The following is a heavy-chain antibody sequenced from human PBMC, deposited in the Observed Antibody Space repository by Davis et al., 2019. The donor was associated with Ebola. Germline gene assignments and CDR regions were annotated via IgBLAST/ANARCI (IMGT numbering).Heavy chain of an antibody. CDR2: VYYDGTT. CDR1: GGPMTNNY. D-gene: IGHD6-19*01. Sequence: PSETLSLTCNVSGGPMTNNYWSWIRQPPGKGLEWIGHVYYDGTTNYNPSLKSRVTISVDTSKNQFSLRLSSVTAADTAVYYCARFVVAGTVGWLDPWGQGTLATVSS. J-gene: IGHJ5*02. CDR3: ARFVVAGTVGWLDP. V-gene: IGHV4-59*08.